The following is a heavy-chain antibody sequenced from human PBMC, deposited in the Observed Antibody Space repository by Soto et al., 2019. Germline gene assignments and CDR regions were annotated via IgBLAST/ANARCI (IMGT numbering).Heavy chain of an antibody. CDR3: ARATPAAAVEH. V-gene: IGHV4-31*01. CDR2: ISYSGSP. Sequence: SETLSLTCTVSGDSISRGYYWSWIRQHPGKGLQWLGYISYSGSPYYNPSLKSQISISADTSKNQFSLRLTSVTAADTAVYYCARATPAAAVEHWGQGSLVTVSS. J-gene: IGHJ1*01. D-gene: IGHD2-2*01. CDR1: GDSISRGYY.